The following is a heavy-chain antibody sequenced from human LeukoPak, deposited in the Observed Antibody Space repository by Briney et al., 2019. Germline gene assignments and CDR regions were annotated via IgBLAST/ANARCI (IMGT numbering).Heavy chain of an antibody. CDR3: ARAPGGCGGNCAFDY. D-gene: IGHD2-21*02. CDR2: IYTDGST. Sequence: SETLSLTCTVSGGSTSNSFWSWIRQPAGKGLEWIGRIYTDGSTNSNPSLRSRLTMSLDTSNNQVSLKLTSVTAADTAVYFCARAPGGCGGNCAFDYWGQGILVTVSS. CDR1: GGSTSNSF. V-gene: IGHV4-4*07. J-gene: IGHJ4*02.